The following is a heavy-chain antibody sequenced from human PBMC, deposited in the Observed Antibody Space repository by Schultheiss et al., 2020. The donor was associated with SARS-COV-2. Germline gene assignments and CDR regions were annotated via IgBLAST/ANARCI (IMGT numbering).Heavy chain of an antibody. J-gene: IGHJ4*02. CDR1: GGTFSSYT. V-gene: IGHV1-18*01. CDR2: ISAYNGNT. Sequence: GESLKISCKASGGTFSSYTISWVRQAPGQGLEWMGWISAYNGNTNYAQKLQGRVTMTTDTSTSTAYMELRSLRSDDTAVYYCARDTDELRYFDWPYFDYWGQGTLVTVSS. D-gene: IGHD3-9*01. CDR3: ARDTDELRYFDWPYFDY.